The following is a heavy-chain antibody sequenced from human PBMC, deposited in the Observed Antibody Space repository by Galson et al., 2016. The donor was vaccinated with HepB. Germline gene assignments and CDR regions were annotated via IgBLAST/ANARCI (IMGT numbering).Heavy chain of an antibody. D-gene: IGHD2-8*01. Sequence: SLRLSCAASGFTFNRRGMHWVRLAPGKGLEWVANIKEDGREKYYVDSVKGRFTISRDNAKNSLFLQMNSLRAEDTAVYYCARDSGYCNNFDCKGDAFDMWGQGTMVTVSS. J-gene: IGHJ3*02. V-gene: IGHV3-7*01. CDR2: IKEDGREK. CDR3: ARDSGYCNNFDCKGDAFDM. CDR1: GFTFNRRG.